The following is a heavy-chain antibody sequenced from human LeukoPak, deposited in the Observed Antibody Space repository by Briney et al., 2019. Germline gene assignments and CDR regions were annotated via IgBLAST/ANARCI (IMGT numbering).Heavy chain of an antibody. CDR3: ARDEYCSADTCNYFDY. CDR1: GYSIRRGYY. J-gene: IGHJ4*02. D-gene: IGHD2-15*01. CDR2: VYHIGRT. V-gene: IGHV4-38-2*02. Sequence: SETLSLACAVSGYSIRRGYYWAWIRQSPGKGLEWIGSVYHIGRTYYNPSLKSRVTISVVTSKDQFSLRLTSVTAADTAVYYCARDEYCSADTCNYFDYWGQGILVTVSS.